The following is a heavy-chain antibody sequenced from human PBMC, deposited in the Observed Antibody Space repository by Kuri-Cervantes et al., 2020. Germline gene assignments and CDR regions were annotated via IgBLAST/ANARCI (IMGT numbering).Heavy chain of an antibody. CDR2: ISGSGGST. Sequence: GGSLRLSCAASGFTFDDYAMHWVRQAPGKGLEWVSAISGSGGSTYYADSVKGRFTISRDNSKNTLYLQMNSLRAEDTAVYYCAKVTGYYGSGRMDVWGQGTTVTVSS. J-gene: IGHJ6*02. CDR3: AKVTGYYGSGRMDV. D-gene: IGHD3-10*01. V-gene: IGHV3-23*01. CDR1: GFTFDDYA.